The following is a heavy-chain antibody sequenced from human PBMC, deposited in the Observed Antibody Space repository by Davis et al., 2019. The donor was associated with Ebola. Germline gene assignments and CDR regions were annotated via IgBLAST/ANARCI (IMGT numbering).Heavy chain of an antibody. CDR3: ARSQGDDSSGYYWSEYFQH. Sequence: ASVKVSCKASGYTFTGYYMHWVRQAPGQGLEWMGWINPNSGGTNYAQKFQGRVTMTRDTSISTAYMELSRLRSDDTAVYYCARSQGDDSSGYYWSEYFQHWGQGTLVTVSS. V-gene: IGHV1-2*02. D-gene: IGHD3-22*01. J-gene: IGHJ1*01. CDR2: INPNSGGT. CDR1: GYTFTGYY.